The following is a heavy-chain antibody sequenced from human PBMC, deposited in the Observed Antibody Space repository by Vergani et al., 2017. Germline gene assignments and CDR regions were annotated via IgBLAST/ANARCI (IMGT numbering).Heavy chain of an antibody. Sequence: EVQLVQSGAEVKKPGESLKISCQGSGYSITNYWIAWVRQRPGKGLEWMGIIYAGDSDVRYSPSFQGQVTMSVDKSLSTAYLQWRSLTASDTAIYYCTRHVPGGDGACLHLDHWGEGTQVTVSS. V-gene: IGHV5-51*01. CDR2: IYAGDSDV. D-gene: IGHD2-21*01. J-gene: IGHJ4*02. CDR3: TRHVPGGDGACLHLDH. CDR1: GYSITNYW.